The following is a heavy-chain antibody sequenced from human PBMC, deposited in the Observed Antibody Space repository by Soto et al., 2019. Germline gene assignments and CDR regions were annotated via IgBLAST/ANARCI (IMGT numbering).Heavy chain of an antibody. CDR2: INPNSGGT. D-gene: IGHD3-16*01. CDR3: ARDLMITFGGVIPLYYFDY. V-gene: IGHV1-2*02. J-gene: IGHJ4*02. CDR1: GYTFTGYY. Sequence: ASVTVSCKASGYTFTGYYMHWVRQAPGQGLEWMGWINPNSGGTNYAQKFQGRVTMTRDTSISTAYMELSRLRSDDTAVYYCARDLMITFGGVIPLYYFDYWGQGTLVTVSS.